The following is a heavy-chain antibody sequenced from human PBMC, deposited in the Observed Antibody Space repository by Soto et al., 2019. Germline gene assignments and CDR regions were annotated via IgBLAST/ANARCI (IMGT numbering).Heavy chain of an antibody. Sequence: SETLSLTCTVSGGSISSSSYYWGWIRQPPGKGLEWIGSIYYSGSTYYNPSLKSRVTISVDTSKNQFSLKLSSVTAADTAVYYCARLLNWFDPWGQGTLVTVSS. V-gene: IGHV4-39*01. J-gene: IGHJ5*02. CDR1: GGSISSSSYY. CDR3: ARLLNWFDP. CDR2: IYYSGST.